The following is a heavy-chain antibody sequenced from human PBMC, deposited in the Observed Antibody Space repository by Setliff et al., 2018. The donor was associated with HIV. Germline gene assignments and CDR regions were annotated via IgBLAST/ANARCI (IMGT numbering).Heavy chain of an antibody. D-gene: IGHD3-22*01. CDR3: AREVDYYDSSRYLLLYYFDS. CDR2: IYYSGST. V-gene: IGHV4-59*01. J-gene: IGHJ4*02. CDR1: GGSISSYY. Sequence: SETLSLTCTVSGGSISSYYWSWIRQPPGKGLAWIGYIYYSGSTNYNPPLKSRVTISVDTSKNQFSLKLSSVTAADTAVYYCAREVDYYDSSRYLLLYYFDSWGQGTLVTVSS.